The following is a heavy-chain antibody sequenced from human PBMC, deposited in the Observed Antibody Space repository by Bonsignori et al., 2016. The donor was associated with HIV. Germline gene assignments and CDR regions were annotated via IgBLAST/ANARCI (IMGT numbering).Heavy chain of an antibody. CDR2: INHSGWA. D-gene: IGHD1-26*01. CDR3: ARAQWEKITCEGFVCYYYIHYLDV. V-gene: IGHV4-34*01. Sequence: SETLSLTCAVCGGSLSGYYWSWIRQPPGKGLEWIGEINHSGWANYNPSLKSRITISVDTSKNQFSLRLHSVTAADTAVYYCARAQWEKITCEGFVCYYYIHYLDVWGRGTTVTVSS. CDR1: GGSLSGYY. J-gene: IGHJ6*03.